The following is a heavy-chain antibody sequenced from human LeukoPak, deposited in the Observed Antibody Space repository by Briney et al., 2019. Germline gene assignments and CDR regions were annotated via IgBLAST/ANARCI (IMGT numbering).Heavy chain of an antibody. J-gene: IGHJ3*02. D-gene: IGHD2-2*01. CDR2: IYYSGST. CDR3: ARDGPAALDAFDI. V-gene: IGHV4-30-4*01. CDR1: GGSISSGDYY. Sequence: SETLSLTCTVSGGSISSGDYYWSWIRQPPGKGLEWIGYIYYSGSTYYNPSLKSRVTISVGTSKNQFSLKLSSVTAADTAVYYCARDGPAALDAFDIWGQGTMVTVSS.